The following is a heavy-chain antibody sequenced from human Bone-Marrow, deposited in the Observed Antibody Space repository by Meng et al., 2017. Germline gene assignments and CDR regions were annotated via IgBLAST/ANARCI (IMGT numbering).Heavy chain of an antibody. D-gene: IGHD6-13*01. Sequence: GGSLRLSCAASGFSFDDHGMSWVRQAPGKGLEWVSGIHWNGGSTGYADSVKGRFTISRDNAENSLYLQMNSLRVEDTALYYCARGKGWQLVDPLDYWGQGTRVTVSS. J-gene: IGHJ4*02. CDR3: ARGKGWQLVDPLDY. CDR1: GFSFDDHG. CDR2: IHWNGGST. V-gene: IGHV3-20*04.